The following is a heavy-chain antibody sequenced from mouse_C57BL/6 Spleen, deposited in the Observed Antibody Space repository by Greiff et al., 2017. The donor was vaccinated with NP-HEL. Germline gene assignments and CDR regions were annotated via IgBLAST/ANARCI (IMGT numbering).Heavy chain of an antibody. D-gene: IGHD1-1*01. Sequence: VKLMESGAELVRPGASVKLSCKASGYTFTDYYINWVKQRPGQGLEWIARIYPGSGNTYYNEKFKGKATLTAEKSSSTAYMQLSSLTSEDSAVYFCARPITTVVDWFAYWGQGTLVTVSA. CDR2: IYPGSGNT. J-gene: IGHJ3*01. CDR1: GYTFTDYY. V-gene: IGHV1-76*01. CDR3: ARPITTVVDWFAY.